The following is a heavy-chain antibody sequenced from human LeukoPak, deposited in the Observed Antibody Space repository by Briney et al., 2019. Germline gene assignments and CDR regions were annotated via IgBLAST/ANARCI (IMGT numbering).Heavy chain of an antibody. CDR1: GGSISSGSYY. D-gene: IGHD4-23*01. CDR3: ARGDYGGYSYYYYYYMDV. V-gene: IGHV4-61*02. CDR2: IYTSGST. J-gene: IGHJ6*03. Sequence: PSQTLSLTCNVSGGSISSGSYYWSWIRQPAGKGLEWIGRIYTSGSTNYNPSLKSRVTISVDTSKNQFSLKLSSVTAADTAVYYCARGDYGGYSYYYYYYMDVWGKGTTVTVSS.